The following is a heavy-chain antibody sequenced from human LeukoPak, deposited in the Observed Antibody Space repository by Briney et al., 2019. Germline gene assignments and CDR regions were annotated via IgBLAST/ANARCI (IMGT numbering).Heavy chain of an antibody. CDR1: GFTFSDYY. J-gene: IGHJ4*02. D-gene: IGHD4-17*01. CDR3: ARVAYGDYNFDY. CDR2: ISSSSSYT. Sequence: GGSLRPSCAASGFTFSDYYMSWIRQAPGKGLEWVSYISSSSSYTNYADSVKGRFTISRDNAKNSLYLQMNSLRAEDTAVYYCARVAYGDYNFDYWGQGTLVTVSS. V-gene: IGHV3-11*06.